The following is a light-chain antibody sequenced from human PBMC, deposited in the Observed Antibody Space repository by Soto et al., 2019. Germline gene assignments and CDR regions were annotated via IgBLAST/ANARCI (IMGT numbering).Light chain of an antibody. CDR1: QSLLYSANKKNY. V-gene: IGKV4-1*01. CDR2: WAS. J-gene: IGKJ1*01. CDR3: HQYYSLTPPWT. Sequence: DIVMTQSPDSLAVALGETATINCKSSQSLLYSANKKNYLAWYQQKPGQPPKLLFYWASTRESGVPDRFNGGGSGTDFTLNISSLQAEDVAVYYCHQYYSLTPPWTFGQGTKVEV.